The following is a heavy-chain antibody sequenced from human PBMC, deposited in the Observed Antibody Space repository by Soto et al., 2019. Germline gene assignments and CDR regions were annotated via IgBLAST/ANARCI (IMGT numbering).Heavy chain of an antibody. Sequence: GGSLRLSCAASGFTFSSYAMHWVRQAPGKGLEWVAVISYDGSNKYYADSVKGRFTISRDNSKNTLYLQMNSLRAEDTAVYYCARDSEAAAGRQFDYWGQGTLVTVSS. CDR2: ISYDGSNK. V-gene: IGHV3-30-3*01. CDR1: GFTFSSYA. CDR3: ARDSEAAAGRQFDY. J-gene: IGHJ4*02. D-gene: IGHD6-13*01.